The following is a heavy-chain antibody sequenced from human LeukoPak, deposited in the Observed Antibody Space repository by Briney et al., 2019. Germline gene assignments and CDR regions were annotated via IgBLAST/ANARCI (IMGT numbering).Heavy chain of an antibody. CDR3: VSVLTVTFDS. V-gene: IGHV3-33*01. J-gene: IGHJ4*02. Sequence: GGSLRLSCAASGFTFSTYGMHWVRQAPGKGLEWVALVWSDGNGKFYADSVKGRFTISRDNSKNTVYLQMNSLRAEDTAVYYCVSVLTVTFDSWGQGTLVTVS. CDR1: GFTFSTYG. D-gene: IGHD4-17*01. CDR2: VWSDGNGK.